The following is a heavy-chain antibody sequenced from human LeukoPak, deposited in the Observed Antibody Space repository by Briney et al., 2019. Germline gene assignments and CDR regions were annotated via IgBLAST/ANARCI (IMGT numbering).Heavy chain of an antibody. CDR1: GFTFSSYS. J-gene: IGHJ4*02. CDR3: AREGMATIDY. CDR2: ISSASNTI. V-gene: IGHV3-48*01. Sequence: GGSLRLSCAASGFTFSSYSMNWVRQAPGKGLEWISYISSASNTIYYADSVKGRFTISRDNAKNSVYLQMNSLRAEDTAVYYCAREGMATIDYWGQGTLVTVSS. D-gene: IGHD5-24*01.